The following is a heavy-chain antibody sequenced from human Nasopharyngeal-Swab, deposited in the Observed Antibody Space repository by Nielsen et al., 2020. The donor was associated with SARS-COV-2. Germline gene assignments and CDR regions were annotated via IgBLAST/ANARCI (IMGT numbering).Heavy chain of an antibody. V-gene: IGHV6-1*01. CDR3: ARARGAYGDYYYYYTDV. D-gene: IGHD4-17*01. Sequence: SQTLSLTCAISGDRDSSSSAAWNWSRQSPARGLEWLGRTYYRSKWYNDYAVSVKSRITINPDTSKNQFSLHLNSVTPEDTAVYYCARARGAYGDYYYYYTDVWGKGTTVTVSS. J-gene: IGHJ6*03. CDR1: GDRDSSSSAA. CDR2: TYYRSKWYN.